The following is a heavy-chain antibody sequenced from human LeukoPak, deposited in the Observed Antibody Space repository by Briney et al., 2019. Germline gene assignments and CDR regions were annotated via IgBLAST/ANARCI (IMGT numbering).Heavy chain of an antibody. D-gene: IGHD6-13*01. J-gene: IGHJ4*02. CDR2: IYYSGSI. Sequence: SETLSLTCTVSGGSISSSYYYWGWIRQPPGKGLEWIGSIYYSGSIYYNPSLKSRVTISVDASKNQFSLKLSSVTAADTAMYYCARSSSSSSYALGYWGQGTLVTVSS. V-gene: IGHV4-39*01. CDR1: GGSISSSYYY. CDR3: ARSSSSSSYALGY.